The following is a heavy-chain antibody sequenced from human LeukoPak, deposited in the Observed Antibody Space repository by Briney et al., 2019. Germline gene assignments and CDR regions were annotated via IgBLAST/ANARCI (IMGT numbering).Heavy chain of an antibody. CDR2: IIPILGIA. Sequence: WASVKVSCKASGGTFSSYAISWVRQAPGQGLEWMGRIIPILGIANYAQKFQGRVTITADKSTRPAYMELSSLRSEDTAVYYCARSIVVVPAAMLSYNWFDPWGQGTLVTVSS. J-gene: IGHJ5*02. CDR3: ARSIVVVPAAMLSYNWFDP. D-gene: IGHD2-2*01. V-gene: IGHV1-69*04. CDR1: GGTFSSYA.